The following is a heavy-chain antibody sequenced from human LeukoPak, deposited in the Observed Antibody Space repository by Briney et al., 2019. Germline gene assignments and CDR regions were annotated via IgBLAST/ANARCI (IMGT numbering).Heavy chain of an antibody. V-gene: IGHV4-4*07. CDR2: ICTGGSA. D-gene: IGHD2-15*01. J-gene: IGHJ5*02. Sequence: ETLSLTCTVSGFSFSSYDLSWIRQAAGKGLEWIWRICTGGSANYNPALERGVTMSVATSKNQSSLKLSSVPAADPAVYYCARDLGSCSGGSCYAPADFPRADNWFDPWGQGTLVTVSS. CDR3: ARDLGSCSGGSCYAPADFPRADNWFDP. CDR1: GFSFSSYD.